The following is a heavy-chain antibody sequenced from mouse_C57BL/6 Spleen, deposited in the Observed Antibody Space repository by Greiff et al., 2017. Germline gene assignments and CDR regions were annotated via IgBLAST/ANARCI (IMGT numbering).Heavy chain of an antibody. J-gene: IGHJ2*01. D-gene: IGHD3-3*01. CDR3: AREGRGYFDY. Sequence: VQLQQSGPELVKPGASVKISCKASGYAFSSSWMNWVKQRPGKGLEWIGRIYPGDGDTNYNGKFKGKATLTADKSSSTAYMQLSSLTSEDSAVYFCAREGRGYFDYWGQGTTLTVSS. V-gene: IGHV1-82*01. CDR1: GYAFSSSW. CDR2: IYPGDGDT.